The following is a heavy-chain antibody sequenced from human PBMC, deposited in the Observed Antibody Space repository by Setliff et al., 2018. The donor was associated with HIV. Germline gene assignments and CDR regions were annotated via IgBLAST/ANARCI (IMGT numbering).Heavy chain of an antibody. D-gene: IGHD1-26*01. V-gene: IGHV4-34*01. J-gene: IGHJ6*02. Sequence: SETLSLTCAVYGGFFSGDYWTWIRQPPGKGLEWIGEINHSGRTNYNPSLKSRVTISVDTSKNQFSLKLSSVTAADTAVYYCARVGAKLSWYYYYYGMDVWGQGTTVTVSS. CDR1: GGFFSGDY. CDR3: ARVGAKLSWYYYYYGMDV. CDR2: INHSGRT.